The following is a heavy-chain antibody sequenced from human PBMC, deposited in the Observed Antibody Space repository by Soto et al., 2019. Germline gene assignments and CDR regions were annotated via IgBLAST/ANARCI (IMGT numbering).Heavy chain of an antibody. CDR3: ERGGAFWEGFDY. CDR1: GFTFRTYW. D-gene: IGHD3-16*01. V-gene: IGHV3-74*01. J-gene: IGHJ4*02. Sequence: GGSLRLSCAASGFTFRTYWMPWVRQAPGKGLVWVSRINSDGSSTSYADSVKGRFTISRDNAKNTPYLQMNSLRAEDTAVYYCERGGAFWEGFDYWGQGTPVTVSS. CDR2: INSDGSST.